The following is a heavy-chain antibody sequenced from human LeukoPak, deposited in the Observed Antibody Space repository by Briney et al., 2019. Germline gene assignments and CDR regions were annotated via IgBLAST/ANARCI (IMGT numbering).Heavy chain of an antibody. CDR3: ARDVVGAATRFDP. V-gene: IGHV1-69*05. Sequence: SVKVPCKASGGTFSSYAISWVRQAPGQGLEWMGGIIPIFGTANYAQKFQGRVTMTRDTSTSTVYMELSSLRSEDTAVYYCARDVVGAATRFDPWGQGTLVTVSS. J-gene: IGHJ5*02. CDR1: GGTFSSYA. CDR2: IIPIFGTA. D-gene: IGHD2-15*01.